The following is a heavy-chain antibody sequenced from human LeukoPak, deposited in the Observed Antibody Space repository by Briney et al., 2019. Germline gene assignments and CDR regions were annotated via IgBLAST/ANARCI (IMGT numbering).Heavy chain of an antibody. CDR3: AREGRWYNFDY. J-gene: IGHJ4*02. CDR2: IKGDGSEK. V-gene: IGHV3-7*01. CDR1: GFTFSSHY. D-gene: IGHD6-13*01. Sequence: GGSLRLSCAASGFTFSSHYMSWVRQAPGKGLEWVANIKGDGSEKYYVDSVEGRFSISRDNAKNSFHLQMNSLRAEDTAVYYCAREGRWYNFDYWGQGTLVAVSS.